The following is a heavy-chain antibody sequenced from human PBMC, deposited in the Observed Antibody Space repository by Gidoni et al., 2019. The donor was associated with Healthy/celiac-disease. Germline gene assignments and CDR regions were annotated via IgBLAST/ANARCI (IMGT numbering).Heavy chain of an antibody. Sequence: QVQLVASGGGVVQTGRSLSLSCAAPGFPLRRYSMPWVRQAPGKGLEWVAVISDDGSNKYYADSVKGRFTISRDNSKNTLYLQMNSLRAEDTAVYYCARAYGDYFSNYDYYYGMDVWGQGTTVTVSS. V-gene: IGHV3-30-3*01. CDR3: ARAYGDYFSNYDYYYGMDV. CDR1: GFPLRRYS. D-gene: IGHD4-17*01. CDR2: ISDDGSNK. J-gene: IGHJ6*02.